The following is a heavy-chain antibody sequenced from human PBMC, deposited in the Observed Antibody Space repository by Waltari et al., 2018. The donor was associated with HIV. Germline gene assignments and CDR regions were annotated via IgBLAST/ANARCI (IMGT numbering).Heavy chain of an antibody. D-gene: IGHD4-17*01. Sequence: QLQLQESGPGLVKPSETLSLTCTVSGGSISSSSYYWGWIRQPPGKGLEWIGSIYYSGSTYYNPSLKSRVTISVDTSKNQFSLKLSSVTAADTAVYYGARRLTTVTTTSAFDIWGQGTMVTVSS. V-gene: IGHV4-39*01. CDR2: IYYSGST. CDR3: ARRLTTVTTTSAFDI. CDR1: GGSISSSSYY. J-gene: IGHJ3*02.